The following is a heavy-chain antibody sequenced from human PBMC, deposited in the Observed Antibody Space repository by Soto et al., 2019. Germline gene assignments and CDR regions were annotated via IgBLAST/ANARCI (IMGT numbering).Heavy chain of an antibody. CDR2: IFHDGTA. CDR3: ARLVYDTRLNYMYFDF. V-gene: IGHV4-4*01. CDR1: CVSLTIGNW. J-gene: IGHJ4*02. Sequence: TRALTCTVSCVSLTIGNWWTWVRQSPQRGLEYIGEIFHDGTANYYPSFERRVSMSVDTSSNQLSLKMTSVTAADTAVYFCARLVYDTRLNYMYFDFWGPGSLVTVSS. D-gene: IGHD3-10*01.